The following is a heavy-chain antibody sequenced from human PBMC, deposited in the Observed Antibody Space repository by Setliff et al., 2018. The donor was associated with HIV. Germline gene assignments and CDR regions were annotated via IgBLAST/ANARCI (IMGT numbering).Heavy chain of an antibody. CDR2: INDRGTT. CDR3: ARGGAVSADFDS. CDR1: GGSLSVHF. J-gene: IGHJ5*01. Sequence: VYGGSLSVHFWSWIRQSPGKGLEWIGEINDRGTTNYNPSFKSRVTISVATSKRQFSLRLKSVTAADTAVYFCARGGAVSADFDSWGQGTLVTVSS. V-gene: IGHV4-34*01. D-gene: IGHD3-16*01.